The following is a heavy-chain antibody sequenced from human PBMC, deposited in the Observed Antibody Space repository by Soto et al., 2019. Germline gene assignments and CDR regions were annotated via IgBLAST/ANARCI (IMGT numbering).Heavy chain of an antibody. Sequence: PSETLSLTCTVSGGSISNYYWNWIRQPPGKGLEWIGYIYSSGSTNYNPSLKSRVTISLDTSKNQFSLKLSSMTAADTAVYYCARGEASGNVGYWGQGTLVTVSS. CDR1: GGSISNYY. CDR2: IYSSGST. CDR3: ARGEASGNVGY. D-gene: IGHD1-26*01. J-gene: IGHJ1*01. V-gene: IGHV4-59*01.